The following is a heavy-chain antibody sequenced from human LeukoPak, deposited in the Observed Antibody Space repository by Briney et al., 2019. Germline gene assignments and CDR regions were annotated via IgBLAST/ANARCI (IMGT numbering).Heavy chain of an antibody. CDR3: ARVPTTVTTVYFDY. V-gene: IGHV3-NL1*01. CDR2: IYSGGST. D-gene: IGHD4-17*01. Sequence: GRSLRLSCAASGFTFSSYGMHWVRQAPGKGLEWVSVIYSGGSTYYADSVKGRFTISRDNSKNTLYLQMNSLRAEDTAVYYCARVPTTVTTVYFDYWGQGTLVTVSS. J-gene: IGHJ4*02. CDR1: GFTFSSYG.